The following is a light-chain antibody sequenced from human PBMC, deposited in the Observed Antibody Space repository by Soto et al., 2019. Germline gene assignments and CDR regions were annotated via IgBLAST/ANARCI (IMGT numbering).Light chain of an antibody. J-gene: IGKJ3*01. Sequence: EIVLTQSPGTLSLSPGERATLSCRASQSVGSSYLAWYQQKPGQAPRLLIYGASSRAKGIPDRFSGSGSGTDFTLTISRLEPEDFAVYYSQQYGSSPGTPFTFGPGTKVDIK. V-gene: IGKV3-20*01. CDR1: QSVGSSY. CDR2: GAS. CDR3: QQYGSSPGTPFT.